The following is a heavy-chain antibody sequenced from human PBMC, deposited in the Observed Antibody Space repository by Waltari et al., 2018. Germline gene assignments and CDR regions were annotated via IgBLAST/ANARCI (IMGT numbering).Heavy chain of an antibody. Sequence: EVQLLESGGNLVQPGGSLRLSCAASGFTFRSYAMNWVRQAPGKGWDVVSLITGSGDSTYYADSVKGRFTVSRDNSKNTLYLQMNSLRAEDTALYYCAKSRGSSYGTEYLDYWGQGTLVTVSS. CDR2: ITGSGDST. V-gene: IGHV3-23*01. CDR3: AKSRGSSYGTEYLDY. D-gene: IGHD3-3*01. CDR1: GFTFRSYA. J-gene: IGHJ4*02.